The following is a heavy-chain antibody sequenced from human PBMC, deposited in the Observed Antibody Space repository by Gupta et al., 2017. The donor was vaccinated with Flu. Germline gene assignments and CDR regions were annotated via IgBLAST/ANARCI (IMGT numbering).Heavy chain of an antibody. CDR2: SWNSGSI. D-gene: IGHD3-3*01. Sequence: SWNSGSIGYADSVKGRFTISRDNAKNSLYLQMNSLRAEDTALYYCAKDMKTRPRYTSGYYTPNYYYYYGMDVWGQGTTVTVSS. J-gene: IGHJ6*02. V-gene: IGHV3-9*01. CDR3: AKDMKTRPRYTSGYYTPNYYYYYGMDV.